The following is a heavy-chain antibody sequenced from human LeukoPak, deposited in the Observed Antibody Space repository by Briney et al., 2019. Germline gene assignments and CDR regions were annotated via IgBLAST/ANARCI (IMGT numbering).Heavy chain of an antibody. D-gene: IGHD6-13*01. CDR2: IYHSGST. J-gene: IGHJ4*02. CDR1: GVSISSGGYS. Sequence: PSETLSLTCAVSGVSISSGGYSWSWLRQPPGKGLEWIGYIYHSGSTYYNPSLKSRVTISVDRSKNQFSLKLSSVTAADTAVYYCARYVGSSWSYFDCWGQGTLVTVSS. CDR3: ARYVGSSWSYFDC. V-gene: IGHV4-30-2*01.